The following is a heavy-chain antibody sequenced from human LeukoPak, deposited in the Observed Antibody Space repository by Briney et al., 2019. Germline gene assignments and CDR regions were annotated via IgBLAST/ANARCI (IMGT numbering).Heavy chain of an antibody. Sequence: PGGSLRLSCAASGLTLSSYSMNWVRQAPGKGLEWVSSISSSSSYIYYADSVKGRFTISRDNAKNSLYLQMNSLRAEDTAVYYCARDLTPYYDILTGPSWGYGMDVWGKETTVTVSS. CDR3: ARDLTPYYDILTGPSWGYGMDV. CDR1: GLTLSSYS. CDR2: ISSSSSYI. J-gene: IGHJ6*04. D-gene: IGHD3-9*01. V-gene: IGHV3-21*01.